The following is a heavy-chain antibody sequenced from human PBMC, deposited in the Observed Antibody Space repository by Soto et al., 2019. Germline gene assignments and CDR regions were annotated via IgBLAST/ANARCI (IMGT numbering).Heavy chain of an antibody. V-gene: IGHV1-58*02. CDR1: GYTFTDSA. Sequence: SVKVSCKASGYTFTDSAMHWVRQAPGQELGWIGWIVVGSGHTNYAEKFQGRVTMTRDMSTSTAYMEVSSLRSEDTAMYYCAATLDSNSGSGYYGMDVWGHGTTVTVSS. J-gene: IGHJ6*02. CDR2: IVVGSGHT. D-gene: IGHD3-10*01. CDR3: AATLDSNSGSGYYGMDV.